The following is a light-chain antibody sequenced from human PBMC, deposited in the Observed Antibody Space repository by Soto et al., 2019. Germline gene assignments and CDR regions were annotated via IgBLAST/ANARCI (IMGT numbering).Light chain of an antibody. J-gene: IGKJ1*01. V-gene: IGKV1-5*01. CDR1: QRISSY. CDR2: DAS. CDR3: QQYKSYSPT. Sequence: DIQMTQSPSTLSASVGDRVIITCRASQRISSYLAWYQQKRGKAPKLLIYDASTLVSGVPSRFSGSGSGTEFTLTISSLQPDDFATYYCQQYKSYSPTFGQGTKVEIK.